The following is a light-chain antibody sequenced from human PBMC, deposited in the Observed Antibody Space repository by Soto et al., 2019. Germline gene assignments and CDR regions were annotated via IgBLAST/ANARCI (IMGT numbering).Light chain of an antibody. Sequence: DIKMTHSPSSLSPSVGAGVTIPCRPSQGIGNYLAWYQQKPGKVPKLLIYAASTLQSGVPSRFSGSGSGTHFTLTISSLQPEDVATYYCQKYNSALTFGGGTKVEIK. CDR2: AAS. CDR3: QKYNSALT. J-gene: IGKJ4*01. V-gene: IGKV1-27*01. CDR1: QGIGNY.